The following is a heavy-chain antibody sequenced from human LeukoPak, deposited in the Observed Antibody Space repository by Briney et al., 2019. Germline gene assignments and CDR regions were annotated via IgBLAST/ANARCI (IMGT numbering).Heavy chain of an antibody. CDR1: GFPFSDTW. Sequence: GGSLSLSCAASGFPFSDTWMHWVRQAPGKGLLWVSRITHDATQTAYADSVKGRFIISRDNAKHMLYLQMNSLRVEDTAIYYCVRDYSVDRVAHWGQGTLVTVSS. J-gene: IGHJ4*02. V-gene: IGHV3-74*01. CDR2: ITHDATQT. D-gene: IGHD5-12*01. CDR3: VRDYSVDRVAH.